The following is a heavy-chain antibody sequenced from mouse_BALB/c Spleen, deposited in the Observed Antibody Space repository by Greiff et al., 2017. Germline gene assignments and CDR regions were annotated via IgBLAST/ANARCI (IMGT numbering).Heavy chain of an antibody. CDR1: GFTFSDYY. J-gene: IGHJ3*01. CDR3: ARAGVKLDWFAY. Sequence: EVHLVESGGGLVKPGGSLKLSCAASGFTFSDYYMYWVRQTPEKRLEWVATISDGGSYTYYPDSVKGRFTISRDNAKNNLYLQMSSLKSEDTAMYYCARAGVKLDWFAYWGQGTLVTVSA. D-gene: IGHD4-1*01. V-gene: IGHV5-4*02. CDR2: ISDGGSYT.